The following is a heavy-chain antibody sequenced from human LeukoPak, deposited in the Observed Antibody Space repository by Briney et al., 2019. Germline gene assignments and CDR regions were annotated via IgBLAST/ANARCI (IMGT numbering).Heavy chain of an antibody. CDR1: GYTFTGYF. Sequence: GASVKVSCKSSGYTFTGYFIHWVRQAPGQGLEWMGWINPNSAGTNYAQNFQGRVTMTRDTSISTTYMELTRLTSDDTAVYYCARRGAEYTTSSYSWFDPWGQGTLVTVSS. CDR3: ARRGAEYTTSSYSWFDP. CDR2: INPNSAGT. J-gene: IGHJ5*02. V-gene: IGHV1-2*02. D-gene: IGHD6-6*01.